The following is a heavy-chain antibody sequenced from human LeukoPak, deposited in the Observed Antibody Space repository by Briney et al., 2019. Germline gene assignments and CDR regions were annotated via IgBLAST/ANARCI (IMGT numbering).Heavy chain of an antibody. CDR3: ARGSGYIINY. J-gene: IGHJ4*02. D-gene: IGHD5-12*01. V-gene: IGHV1-3*02. Sequence: GASVKVSCKTSGYTFTNYAIHWLRQAPGQSLQWLGWSSGDNVHTKYSQEFQGRVTITKDTSASTAYTELSSLKSEDKAVYYCARGSGYIINYWGQGTLVTVSS. CDR1: GYTFTNYA. CDR2: SSGDNVHT.